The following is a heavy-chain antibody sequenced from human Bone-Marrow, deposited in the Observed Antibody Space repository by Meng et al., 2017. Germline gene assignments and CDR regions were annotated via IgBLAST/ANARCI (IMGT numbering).Heavy chain of an antibody. D-gene: IGHD3-3*01. CDR3: ARRLWSQERDAFDI. J-gene: IGHJ3*02. CDR2: IYPGDSDT. V-gene: IGHV5-51*01. CDR1: GYSFTSYW. Sequence: KVSCKGSGYSFTSYWIVWVRQMPGKGLDWMGIIYPGDSDTRYSPSFQGQVTISADKSISTAYLQWSSLKASDTAIYYCARRLWSQERDAFDIWGQGTMVTVSS.